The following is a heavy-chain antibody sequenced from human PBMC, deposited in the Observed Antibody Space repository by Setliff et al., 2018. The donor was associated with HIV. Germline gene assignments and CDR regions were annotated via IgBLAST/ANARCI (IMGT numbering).Heavy chain of an antibody. CDR1: EGYITGYS. V-gene: IGHV4-59*01. Sequence: SETLSLTCTVSEGYITGYSWTWIRQPPGRGLEWIGYIFYSGTTKFNPSLKSRAAISVDSSNNQFSLKMTSVTAADTAVYFCARFNALLGSSTYYDYWGPGLLVTVAS. D-gene: IGHD3-22*01. CDR2: IFYSGTT. J-gene: IGHJ4*02. CDR3: ARFNALLGSSTYYDY.